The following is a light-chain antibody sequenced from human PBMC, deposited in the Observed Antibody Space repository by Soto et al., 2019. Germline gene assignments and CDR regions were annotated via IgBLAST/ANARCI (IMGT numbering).Light chain of an antibody. CDR2: DVS. V-gene: IGLV2-11*01. Sequence: QSVLTQPRSVSGSPGQSVTISCTGTSSDVGGYDFVSWYQQHPGKAPKLMISDVSKRPSGVPDRFSGSKSGNTASLTISGLQTQDEADYYCSSFTSAYTFVFGTGTKVTVL. CDR3: SSFTSAYTFV. CDR1: SSDVGGYDF. J-gene: IGLJ1*01.